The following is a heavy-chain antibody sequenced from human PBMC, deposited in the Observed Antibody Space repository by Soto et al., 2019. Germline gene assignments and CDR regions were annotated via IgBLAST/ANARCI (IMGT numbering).Heavy chain of an antibody. J-gene: IGHJ4*02. D-gene: IGHD6-19*01. CDR3: ARDISSSNLVYNRGWSFLDY. Sequence: GGSLRLSCAVSGFTVNSNYMSWVRQAPGKGLEWVSVIYSGGSTYYADSVKGRFTISRDNSKNTLYLQMNSLRTDDTALYYCARDISSSNLVYNRGWSFLDYWGQGTLVTVSS. CDR1: GFTVNSNY. V-gene: IGHV3-53*05. CDR2: IYSGGST.